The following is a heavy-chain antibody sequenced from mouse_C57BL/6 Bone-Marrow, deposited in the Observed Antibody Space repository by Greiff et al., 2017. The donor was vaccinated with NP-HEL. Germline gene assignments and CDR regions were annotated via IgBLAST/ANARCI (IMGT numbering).Heavy chain of an antibody. Sequence: SDAELVKPGASVKISCKVSGYTFTDHTIHWMKQRPEQGLAWIGYIYPRDGSTKYNEKFKGKATLNADKSSSTAYMQLNSLTSEDSAVYFCARGSYYGSSYPFAYWGQGTLVTVSA. V-gene: IGHV1-78*01. D-gene: IGHD1-1*01. CDR2: IYPRDGST. CDR1: GYTFTDHT. CDR3: ARGSYYGSSYPFAY. J-gene: IGHJ3*01.